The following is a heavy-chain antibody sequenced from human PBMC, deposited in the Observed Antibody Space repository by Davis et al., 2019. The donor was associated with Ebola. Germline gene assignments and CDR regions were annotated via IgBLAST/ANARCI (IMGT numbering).Heavy chain of an antibody. J-gene: IGHJ4*02. CDR2: IYYSGST. CDR3: ARDGGSSWGGLVY. V-gene: IGHV4-59*11. D-gene: IGHD6-13*01. CDR1: GASISSHY. Sequence: SQTLSPTCPLSGASISSHYWSWIRQPPGKGLEWIGYIYYSGSTNYHPSLKSRVTISVDTSKNQFSLKLSSVTAADTAVYYCARDGGSSWGGLVYWGQGTLVTVSS.